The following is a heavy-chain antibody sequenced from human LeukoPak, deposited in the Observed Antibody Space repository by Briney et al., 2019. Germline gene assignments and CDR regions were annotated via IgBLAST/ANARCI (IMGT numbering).Heavy chain of an antibody. CDR2: IYHNGDV. CDR3: ARQGHDSSGYYYPLR. D-gene: IGHD3-22*01. CDR1: GGSISTDNW. Sequence: SETLSLTCAVSGGSISTDNWWHWIRQSPGKGLEWIAEIYHNGDVHYNPSLKSRVTMSVDTSKNQFSLKVNSVTAADTAVYYCARQGHDSSGYYYPLRWGQGTLVTVSS. V-gene: IGHV4-4*02. J-gene: IGHJ4*02.